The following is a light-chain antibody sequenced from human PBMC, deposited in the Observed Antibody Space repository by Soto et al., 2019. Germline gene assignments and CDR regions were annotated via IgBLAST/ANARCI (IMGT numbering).Light chain of an antibody. CDR3: SSYTGSSTQVV. CDR2: EVS. V-gene: IGLV2-14*01. CDR1: SSDAGGYNY. Sequence: QSVLTQPASVSGSPGQSINISCTGTSSDAGGYNYVSWYQQHPGKDPKLMIYEVSNRPSGVSNRVSGSKTGNTASLINSGMQAEDEADYYCSSYTGSSTQVVFGGGTKLTVL. J-gene: IGLJ2*01.